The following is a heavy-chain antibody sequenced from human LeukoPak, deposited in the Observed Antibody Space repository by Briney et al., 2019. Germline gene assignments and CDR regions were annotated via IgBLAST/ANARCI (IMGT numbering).Heavy chain of an antibody. CDR3: ARDRGTWNDDGFDY. CDR1: GGSISSYY. CDR2: IYISGST. V-gene: IGHV4-4*07. Sequence: SSETLSLTCTVSGGSISSYYWSWIRQPAGKGLEWIGRIYISGSTNYNPSLKSRVTMSVDTSKNQFSLKLSSVTAAETAVYYCARDRGTWNDDGFDYWGQGTLVTVSS. D-gene: IGHD1-1*01. J-gene: IGHJ4*02.